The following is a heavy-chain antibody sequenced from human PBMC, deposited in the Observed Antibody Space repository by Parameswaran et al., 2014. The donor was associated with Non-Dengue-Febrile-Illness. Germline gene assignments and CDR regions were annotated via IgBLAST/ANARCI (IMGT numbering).Heavy chain of an antibody. CDR1: ISNA. CDR2: IIPIFGTA. J-gene: IGHJ6*03. CDR3: ARRLYGSGSYYYYYYYMDV. V-gene: IGHV1-69*01. D-gene: IGHD3-10*01. Sequence: ISNARLGATGPWTKGLSRMGGIIPIFGTANYAQKFQGRVTITADESTSTAYMELSSLRSEDTAVYYCARRLYGSGSYYYYYYYMDVWGKGTTVTVSS.